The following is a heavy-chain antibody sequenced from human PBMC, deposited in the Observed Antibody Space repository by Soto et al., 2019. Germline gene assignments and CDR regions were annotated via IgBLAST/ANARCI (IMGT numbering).Heavy chain of an antibody. CDR3: ARGGREVPRIPYDT. J-gene: IGHJ5*02. D-gene: IGHD3-16*01. Sequence: ASVKVSCKASGYTFTDYYVHWVRQAPGQGLEWMGWINLNVGGTNYARKFQGRVTMTRDTSISTVYMKLTRLSPDDTAIYYCARGGREVPRIPYDTWGQGTRVTVSS. CDR1: GYTFTDYY. CDR2: INLNVGGT. V-gene: IGHV1-2*02.